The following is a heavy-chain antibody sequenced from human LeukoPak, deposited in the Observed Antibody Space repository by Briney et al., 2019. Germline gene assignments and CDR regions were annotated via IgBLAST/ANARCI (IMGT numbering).Heavy chain of an antibody. CDR3: AKDAAVTTIYYLDH. CDR2: ITADGDDT. J-gene: IGHJ4*02. CDR1: GFTFNSYA. Sequence: PGGSLRLSCAVSGFTFNSYAMSWVRQAPGKGLEWVSAITADGDDTYYADSVKGRFIISRDNSKNTLSLQMNSLRDEDTALYYRAKDAAVTTIYYLDHWGQGTLVTVSS. D-gene: IGHD4-17*01. V-gene: IGHV3-23*01.